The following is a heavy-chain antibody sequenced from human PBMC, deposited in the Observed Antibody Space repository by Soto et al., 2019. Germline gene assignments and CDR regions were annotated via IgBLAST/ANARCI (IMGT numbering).Heavy chain of an antibody. D-gene: IGHD4-17*01. V-gene: IGHV4-4*02. CDR3: ARIGTVSLDF. CDR2: IFRSGNT. Sequence: KTSETLSLTCTVSGGSISTGNWWTWVRQSPEKGLEWIGEIFRSGNTYYNPSFKSRVTISVDNSNNQFSLRLNSVTAADTAVYYCARIGTVSLDFWGPGTLVTVSS. J-gene: IGHJ4*02. CDR1: GGSISTGNW.